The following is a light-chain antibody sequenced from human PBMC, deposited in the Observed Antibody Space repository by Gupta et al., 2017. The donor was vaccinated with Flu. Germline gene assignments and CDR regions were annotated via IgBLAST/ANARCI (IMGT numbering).Light chain of an antibody. CDR2: GAS. Sequence: EIVMTQSPATLSVSPGERVTLSCRASQSVSNNLAWYQQKPGQAPRLLIYGASTRATGIPARFSGSGSGTEFTLTISSLQSEDFAVYDCQQYNNWPITFGQGTRLEIK. V-gene: IGKV3-15*01. J-gene: IGKJ5*01. CDR1: QSVSNN. CDR3: QQYNNWPIT.